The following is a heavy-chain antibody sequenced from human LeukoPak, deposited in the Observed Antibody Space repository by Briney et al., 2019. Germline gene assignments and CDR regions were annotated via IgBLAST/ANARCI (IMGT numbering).Heavy chain of an antibody. V-gene: IGHV1-46*01. CDR3: ARGVKRSSGWTHYFDY. CDR1: GYTFTSYY. Sequence: ASVTVSCTASGYTFTSYYMHWVRQAPGQGLEWMGIINPSGGSTSYAQKFQGRVTMTRDTSTSTVYMELSSLRSEDTAVYYCARGVKRSSGWTHYFDYWGQGALVTVSS. J-gene: IGHJ4*02. CDR2: INPSGGST. D-gene: IGHD6-19*01.